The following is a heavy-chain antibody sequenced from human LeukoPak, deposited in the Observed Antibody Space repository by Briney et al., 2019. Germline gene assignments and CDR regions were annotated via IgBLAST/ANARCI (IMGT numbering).Heavy chain of an antibody. V-gene: IGHV3-66*01. CDR1: GFTVSSNY. CDR2: FYSGGST. Sequence: PGGSLRLSCAASGFTVSSNYMSWVRQAPGKGLEWVSVFYSGGSTYYADSVKGRFTISRDNSKNTLYLQMNSLRAEDTAVYYCARGPQTDAFGIWGQGTMVTVSS. CDR3: ARGPQTDAFGI. J-gene: IGHJ3*02.